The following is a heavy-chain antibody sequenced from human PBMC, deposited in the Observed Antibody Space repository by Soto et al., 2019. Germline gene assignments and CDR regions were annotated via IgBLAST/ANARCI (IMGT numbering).Heavy chain of an antibody. V-gene: IGHV1-69*02. CDR1: GGTFSSYT. Sequence: QVQLVQSGAEVKKPGSSVKVSCKASGGTFSSYTISWVRQAPGQGLEWMGRIVPILGIANYAQKFQGRVTITADKSTSTAYMELSSLRSEDTAVYYCARFRGSYGMDVWGQGTTVTVSS. D-gene: IGHD3-10*01. CDR3: ARFRGSYGMDV. CDR2: IVPILGIA. J-gene: IGHJ6*02.